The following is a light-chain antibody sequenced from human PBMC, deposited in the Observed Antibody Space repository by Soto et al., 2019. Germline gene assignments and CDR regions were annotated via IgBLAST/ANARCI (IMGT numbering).Light chain of an antibody. CDR1: NSNIGAGYD. V-gene: IGLV1-40*01. CDR3: QSYDSSLSVV. Sequence: QSVLTQPPSMSGAPGQRVTISCTGTNSNIGAGYDVHWYQKLPGTAPKLLIHGNTNRPSGVPDRFSGSKSGTSASLAITGLQADDEADYYCQSYDSSLSVVFGGGTKVTVL. J-gene: IGLJ2*01. CDR2: GNT.